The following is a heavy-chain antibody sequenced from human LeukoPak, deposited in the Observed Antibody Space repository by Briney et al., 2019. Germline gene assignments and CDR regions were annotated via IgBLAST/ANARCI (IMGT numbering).Heavy chain of an antibody. CDR2: INPSGGST. V-gene: IGHV1-46*01. CDR3: ARDGFVSKSVENMVKSVNPIWY. D-gene: IGHD5-18*01. Sequence: GASVKVSCKASGGTFISYAISWVRQAPGQGLEWMGIINPSGGSTSYAQKFQGRVTMTRDTSTSTVYMELSSLRSEDTAVYYCARDGFVSKSVENMVKSVNPIWYWGQGTLVTVSS. CDR1: GGTFISYA. J-gene: IGHJ4*02.